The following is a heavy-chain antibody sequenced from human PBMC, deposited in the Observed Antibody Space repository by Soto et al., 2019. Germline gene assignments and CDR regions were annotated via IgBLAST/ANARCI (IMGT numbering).Heavy chain of an antibody. CDR1: GFTFSGYS. CDR3: ARARAYNYGYVDY. CDR2: ISSGGTTT. D-gene: IGHD5-18*01. V-gene: IGHV3-48*02. Sequence: PGGSLRLSCAASGFTFSGYSMNWVRQAPGKGLEWVSYISSGGTTTYYAGSVKGRFTISRDNAKNSLYLQMNSLRDEDTAVYFCARARAYNYGYVDYWGQGTLVTVSS. J-gene: IGHJ4*02.